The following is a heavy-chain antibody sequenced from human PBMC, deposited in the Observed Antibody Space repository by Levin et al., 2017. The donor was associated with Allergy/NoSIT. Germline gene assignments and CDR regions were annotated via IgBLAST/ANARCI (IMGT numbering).Heavy chain of an antibody. CDR1: GYTFTGYY. CDR2: INPNSGGT. Sequence: GESLKISCKASGYTFTGYYMHWVRQAPGQGLEWMGWINPNSGGTNYAQKFQGRVTMTRDTSISTAYMELSRLRSDDTAVYYCARDSHDTRKDYYYYYGMDVWGQGTTVTVSS. V-gene: IGHV1-2*02. CDR3: ARDSHDTRKDYYYYYGMDV. D-gene: IGHD1-1*01. J-gene: IGHJ6*02.